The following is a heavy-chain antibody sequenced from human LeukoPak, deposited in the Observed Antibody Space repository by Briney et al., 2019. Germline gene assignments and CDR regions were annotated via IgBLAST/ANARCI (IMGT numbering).Heavy chain of an antibody. D-gene: IGHD1-7*01. Sequence: TGGSLRLSCAASGFTVSSNYMSWVRQAPGKGLEWVSAIYSGGSTYYADSVKGRFTISRDNAKNTLYLQMNSLRAEDTAVYYCATAGNYRFDYWGQGTLVTVSS. CDR2: IYSGGST. V-gene: IGHV3-66*01. J-gene: IGHJ4*02. CDR1: GFTVSSNY. CDR3: ATAGNYRFDY.